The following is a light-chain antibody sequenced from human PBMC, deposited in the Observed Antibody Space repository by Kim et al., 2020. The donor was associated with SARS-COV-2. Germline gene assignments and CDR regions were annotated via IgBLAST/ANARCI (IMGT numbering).Light chain of an antibody. Sequence: QPVLTQPPSASGTPGQRVTISCSGSSSNIGGNPVYWYQQLPGTAPKLLIYSNSQRPSGVPDRFSGSKSGTSASLAISGLRSEDEADYHCATWDASLSGHVFGTGTKVTVL. CDR2: SNS. J-gene: IGLJ1*01. CDR3: ATWDASLSGHV. CDR1: SSNIGGNP. V-gene: IGLV1-47*02.